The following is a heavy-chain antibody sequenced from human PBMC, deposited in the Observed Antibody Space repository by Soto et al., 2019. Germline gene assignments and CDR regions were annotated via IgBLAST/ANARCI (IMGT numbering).Heavy chain of an antibody. CDR1: GFTFSSYA. D-gene: IGHD3-22*01. CDR2: ISGSGGST. CDR3: AKGPRRYYYDSSGYYGYFDY. J-gene: IGHJ4*02. V-gene: IGHV3-23*01. Sequence: PGGSLRLSCAASGFTFSSYAMSWVRQAPGKGLEWVSAISGSGGSTYYADSVKGRFTISRDNSKNTLYLQMNSLRAEDTAVYYCAKGPRRYYYDSSGYYGYFDYWGQGTLVTVSS.